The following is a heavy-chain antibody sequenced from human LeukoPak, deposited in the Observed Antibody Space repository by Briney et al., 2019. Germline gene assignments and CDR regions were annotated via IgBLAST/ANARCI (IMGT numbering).Heavy chain of an antibody. J-gene: IGHJ4*02. Sequence: GGSLRLSCAASGFTFSNYWMNWVRQAPGKGLEWVAIIKKDGSEKIYVDSVRGRFTISRDNAKNTLYLQMNSLRAEDTAVYYCAAGAGWLIDYWGQGTLVTVPS. CDR2: IKKDGSEK. D-gene: IGHD6-19*01. V-gene: IGHV3-7*01. CDR3: AAGAGWLIDY. CDR1: GFTFSNYW.